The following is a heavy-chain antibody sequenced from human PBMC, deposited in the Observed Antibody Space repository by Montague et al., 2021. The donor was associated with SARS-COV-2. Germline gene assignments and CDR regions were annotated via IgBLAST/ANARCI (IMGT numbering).Heavy chain of an antibody. CDR2: IKQSGST. CDR1: GGSFGDDH. D-gene: IGHD3-22*01. CDR3: ARGHLSVSMIVVVLTSASYYFDY. Sequence: SETLSLTCGVYGGSFGDDHWSWIRQPPGKGLEWIGDIKQSGSTNXNPSLKSRVTISVDTSKNQFSLKLTSVTAADTAVYFCARGHLSVSMIVVVLTSASYYFDYWGQGAQVTVSS. V-gene: IGHV4-34*01. J-gene: IGHJ4*02.